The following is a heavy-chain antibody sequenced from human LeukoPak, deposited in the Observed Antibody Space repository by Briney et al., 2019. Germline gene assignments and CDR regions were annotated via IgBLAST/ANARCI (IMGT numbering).Heavy chain of an antibody. J-gene: IGHJ4*02. V-gene: IGHV3-30*01. CDR2: ISYDGSNK. CDR1: GFTFSSYA. D-gene: IGHD5-18*01. Sequence: GGSLRLSCAASGFTFSSYAMHWVRQAPGKGLEWVAVISYDGSNKYYADSVKGRFTISRDNSKNTLYLQMNSLRAEDTAVYYCARGEYSYGPGDYYFDYWGQGTLVTVSS. CDR3: ARGEYSYGPGDYYFDY.